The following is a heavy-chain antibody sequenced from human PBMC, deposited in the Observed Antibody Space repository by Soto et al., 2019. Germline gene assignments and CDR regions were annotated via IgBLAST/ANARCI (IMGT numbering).Heavy chain of an antibody. V-gene: IGHV3-23*01. D-gene: IGHD3-3*01. Sequence: GGSLRLSCAASGFTFSSYAMSWVRQAPGKGLEWVSAISGSGGSTYYADSVKGRFTISRDNSKNTLYLQMNSLRAEDTAVYYCAKDREDAKIFGVVPLSTTVDYWRQGTLVTVSS. CDR2: ISGSGGST. J-gene: IGHJ4*02. CDR3: AKDREDAKIFGVVPLSTTVDY. CDR1: GFTFSSYA.